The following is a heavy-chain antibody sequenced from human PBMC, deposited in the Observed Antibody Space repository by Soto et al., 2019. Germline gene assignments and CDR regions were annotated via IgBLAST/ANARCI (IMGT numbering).Heavy chain of an antibody. CDR2: IYHSGST. CDR3: ARVPTP. J-gene: IGHJ5*02. CDR1: GGSISSGGYS. Sequence: QLQLQESGSGLVKPSQTLSLTCAVSGGSISSGGYSWSWIRQPPGKGLEWIGYIYHSGSTYYNPXPXRXXSISVDRSKNQFSLKLSSVTAADTAVYYCARVPTPWGQGTLVTVSS. V-gene: IGHV4-30-2*01.